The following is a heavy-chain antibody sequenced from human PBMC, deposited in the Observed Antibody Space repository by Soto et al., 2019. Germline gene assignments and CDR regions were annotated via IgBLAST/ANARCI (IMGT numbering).Heavy chain of an antibody. Sequence: VQLVESGGGVVQPGRSLRLSCAASGFTFSDYAMHWVRQAPGKGLEWVAVVSHDGRHTHYADSVKGRFTISRDSSKNTVSLEMTSLRAEDTPVYYCAKGGRQWLVTSDFNYWGQGALVTVAS. CDR1: GFTFSDYA. D-gene: IGHD6-19*01. J-gene: IGHJ4*02. CDR2: VSHDGRHT. V-gene: IGHV3-30*18. CDR3: AKGGRQWLVTSDFNY.